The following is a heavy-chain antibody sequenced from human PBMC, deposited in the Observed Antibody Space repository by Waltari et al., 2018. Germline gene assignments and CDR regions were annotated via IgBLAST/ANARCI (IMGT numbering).Heavy chain of an antibody. CDR3: ARDRGRGLYLDS. V-gene: IGHV4-4*02. J-gene: IGHJ4*02. CDR1: GDSMRSNYW. Sequence: QLQLQESGPGLVQPSGTLSLTCAVSGDSMRSNYWWSWVRQPPGKGLEWIGQVRNSGRTNYNPSFASRVTVSLDTYNNQFSLEVTSATAADTAIYYCARDRGRGLYLDSWGPGTLVTVS. D-gene: IGHD2-15*01. CDR2: VRNSGRT.